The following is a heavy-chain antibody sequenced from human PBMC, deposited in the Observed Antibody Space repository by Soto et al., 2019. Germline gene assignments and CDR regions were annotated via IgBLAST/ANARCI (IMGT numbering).Heavy chain of an antibody. CDR2: IKSKTDGGKT. CDR1: GFPFSTAW. CDR3: TTDSEYNNSPPYYYGMDV. V-gene: IGHV3-15*07. Sequence: EVQLVESGGGLVKPGGSLGLSCAASGFPFSTAWMNWFRQAPGKGREWVGRIKSKTDGGKTDYAAPVKGRFTISRDDSKNTLYLQMNSLKTEDTAVYYCTTDSEYNNSPPYYYGMDVWGQGTTVTVSS. D-gene: IGHD1-1*01. J-gene: IGHJ6*02.